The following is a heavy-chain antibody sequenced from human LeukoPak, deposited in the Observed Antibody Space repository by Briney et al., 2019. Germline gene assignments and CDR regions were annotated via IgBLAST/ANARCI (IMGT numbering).Heavy chain of an antibody. V-gene: IGHV3-21*01. CDR1: GFTFSSYS. Sequence: GGSLRLSCAASGFTFSSYSMNWVRQAPGKGLEWVSSISSSSSYIYYADSVKGRFTISRDNAKKLLYLQMNSLRAEDTAVYYCATIPASAGFYFDYWGQGTLVTVSS. CDR3: ATIPASAGFYFDY. D-gene: IGHD6-13*01. J-gene: IGHJ4*02. CDR2: ISSSSSYI.